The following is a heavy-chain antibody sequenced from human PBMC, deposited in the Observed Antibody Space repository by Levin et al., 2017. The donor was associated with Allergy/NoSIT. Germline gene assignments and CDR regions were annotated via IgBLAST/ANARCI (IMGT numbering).Heavy chain of an antibody. V-gene: IGHV1-46*01. D-gene: IGHD3-10*01. CDR1: GYTFTSYY. J-gene: IGHJ6*02. CDR2: INPSGGST. CDR3: AREIRFGEEAPYYGMDV. Sequence: ASVKVSCKASGYTFTSYYMHWVRQAPGQGLEWMGIINPSGGSTSYAQKFQGRVTMTRDTSTSTVYMELSSLRSEDTAVYYCAREIRFGEEAPYYGMDVWGQGTTVTVSS.